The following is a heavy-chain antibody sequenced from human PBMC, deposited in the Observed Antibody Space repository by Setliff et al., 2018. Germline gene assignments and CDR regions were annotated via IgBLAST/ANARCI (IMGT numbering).Heavy chain of an antibody. V-gene: IGHV7-4-1*02. CDR3: ARASRFGTIKYRGDYYMDV. CDR2: INTNTGNP. CDR1: GYTFTTYA. D-gene: IGHD3-10*01. J-gene: IGHJ6*03. Sequence: PSVKVSCKASGYTFTTYAISWMRQAPGQGLEWMGWINTNTGNPSYAQGFTGRFVFSLDTSVSTAYLQISSLKAEDTALYYCARASRFGTIKYRGDYYMDVWG.